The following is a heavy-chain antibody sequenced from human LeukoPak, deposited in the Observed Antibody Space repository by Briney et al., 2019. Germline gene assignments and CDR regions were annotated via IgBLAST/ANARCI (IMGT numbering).Heavy chain of an antibody. J-gene: IGHJ4*02. Sequence: PGRSLSLSCTASGFSFSSYGMYWVRQAPGKGLEWVALIYNDGGLPNYLDSVRGRFTISRDNSKNTLYLQMNSLRVEDTAVYYCAKGHFIGNSEFLDNWGQGTLVSVS. CDR3: AKGHFIGNSEFLDN. CDR2: IYNDGGLP. D-gene: IGHD4-23*01. CDR1: GFSFSSYG. V-gene: IGHV3-33*06.